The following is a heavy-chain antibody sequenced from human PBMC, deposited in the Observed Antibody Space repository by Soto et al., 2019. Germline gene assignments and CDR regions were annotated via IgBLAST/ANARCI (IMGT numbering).Heavy chain of an antibody. CDR1: GGTFSSYT. V-gene: IGHV1-69*08. J-gene: IGHJ4*02. Sequence: QVQLVQSGAEVKKPGSSVKVSCKASGGTFSSYTISWVRQAPGQGLEWMGRIIPILGIANYAQKFQGRVTITADKSTSTAYMELSSLRPEDTAVYYCARDQNSILTGYYPYWGQGTLVTVSS. D-gene: IGHD3-9*01. CDR2: IIPILGIA. CDR3: ARDQNSILTGYYPY.